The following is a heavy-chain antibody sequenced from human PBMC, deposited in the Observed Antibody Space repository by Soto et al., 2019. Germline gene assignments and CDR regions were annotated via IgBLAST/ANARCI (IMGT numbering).Heavy chain of an antibody. J-gene: IGHJ4*02. D-gene: IGHD6-19*01. Sequence: EVQLVESGGGLVQAGGSLRLSCAASGFTFSSYWMHWVRQAPGKGLVWVSSMNSDGSDTFYTDSVKGRFTISRDNAKNTLYLQMNSLRAEDTAVYYCAGEQPGIAVTGAPDYWGQGTLVTVSS. V-gene: IGHV3-74*01. CDR1: GFTFSSYW. CDR3: AGEQPGIAVTGAPDY. CDR2: MNSDGSDT.